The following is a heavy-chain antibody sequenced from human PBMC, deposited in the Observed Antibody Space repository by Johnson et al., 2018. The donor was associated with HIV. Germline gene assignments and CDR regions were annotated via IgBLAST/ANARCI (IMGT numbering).Heavy chain of an antibody. V-gene: IGHV3-30*19. CDR3: ARENNWNYEEYGFDI. Sequence: VQLVESGGGVVQPGGSLRLSCAASGFTFSNFGMHWVRQAPGKGLEWVAFIQYDGSDKYYADSVKGRFTISRDTSKNTLYLQMNSLRAEDTAVYYCARENNWNYEEYGFDIWGQGTMVTVSS. D-gene: IGHD1-7*01. J-gene: IGHJ3*02. CDR1: GFTFSNFG. CDR2: IQYDGSDK.